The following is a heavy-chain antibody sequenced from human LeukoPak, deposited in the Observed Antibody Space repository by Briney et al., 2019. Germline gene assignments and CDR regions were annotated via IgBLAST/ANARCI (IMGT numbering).Heavy chain of an antibody. J-gene: IGHJ4*02. V-gene: IGHV3-21*01. CDR3: ARDPLRWELPVGYYFDY. Sequence: ETLSLTCYVSGGSIGRSSYYWGWVRQAPGKGLEWVSSISSSSSYIYYADSVKGRFTISRDNAKNSLYLQMNSLRAEDTAVYYCARDPLRWELPVGYYFDYWGQGTLVTVSS. CDR1: GGSIGRSSYY. CDR2: ISSSSSYI. D-gene: IGHD4-23*01.